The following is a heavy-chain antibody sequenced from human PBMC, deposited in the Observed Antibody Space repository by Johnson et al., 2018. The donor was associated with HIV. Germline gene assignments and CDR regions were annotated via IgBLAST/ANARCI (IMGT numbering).Heavy chain of an antibody. V-gene: IGHV3-33*06. D-gene: IGHD6-6*01. J-gene: IGHJ3*02. CDR3: AKVLGYSSSSRDAFDI. CDR1: GFTVSSNY. CDR2: IWYDGSNK. Sequence: QVQLVESGGGLVQPGGSLRLSCAASGFTVSSNYMSWVRQAPGKGLEWVAVIWYDGSNKYYADSVKGRFTISRDNSKNTLYLQMNSQRAEDTAVDYCAKVLGYSSSSRDAFDIWGQGTMVTVSS.